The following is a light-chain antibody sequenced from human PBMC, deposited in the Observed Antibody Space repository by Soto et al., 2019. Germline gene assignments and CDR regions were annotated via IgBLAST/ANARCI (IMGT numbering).Light chain of an antibody. Sequence: DIQMTQSPSTLSASVGDRVTITCRASQSISSWLAWYQQKPGKAPKLLIYDASSLESGVPSRLSGSGSGTEFTLTISSLQPDDFATYYCQQYNSYSWTLGQGTKVDIK. CDR3: QQYNSYSWT. CDR1: QSISSW. CDR2: DAS. V-gene: IGKV1-5*01. J-gene: IGKJ1*01.